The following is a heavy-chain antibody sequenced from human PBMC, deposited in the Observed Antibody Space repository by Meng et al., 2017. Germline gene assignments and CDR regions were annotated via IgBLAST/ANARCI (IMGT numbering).Heavy chain of an antibody. CDR3: ARDFTTLGYGYHGMDV. J-gene: IGHJ6*02. Sequence: GESLKISCAASGFTFSSYGMHWVRQAPGKGLEWVAAISYDGSNKYYADSVKGRFTISRDNSKNTLYLQMNSLRAEDTAVYFCARDFTTLGYGYHGMDVWGQGTTVTVSS. CDR1: GFTFSSYG. CDR2: ISYDGSNK. D-gene: IGHD5-12*01. V-gene: IGHV3-30*19.